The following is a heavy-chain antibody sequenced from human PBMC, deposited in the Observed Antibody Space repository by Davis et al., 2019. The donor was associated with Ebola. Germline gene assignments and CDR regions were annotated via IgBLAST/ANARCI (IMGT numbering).Heavy chain of an antibody. Sequence: PSETLSLTCTVSGGSLSSHYWSWIRQPPGKGVEWIGYIYYSGSTNYNPSLKSRLTISVDTSKNQFSLKLDSVTAADTAIYYCARVNNSAYYYPLDYWGQGTLVTVSS. D-gene: IGHD3-22*01. CDR3: ARVNNSAYYYPLDY. CDR2: IYYSGST. V-gene: IGHV4-59*11. CDR1: GGSLSSHY. J-gene: IGHJ4*02.